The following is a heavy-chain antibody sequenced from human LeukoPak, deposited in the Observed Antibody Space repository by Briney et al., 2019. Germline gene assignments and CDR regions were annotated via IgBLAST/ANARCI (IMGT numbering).Heavy chain of an antibody. CDR2: INHSGST. D-gene: IGHD2-15*01. J-gene: IGHJ6*02. V-gene: IGHV4-34*01. Sequence: SETLSLTCAVYGGSFSGYCWSWIRQPPGKGLGWIGEINHSGSTNYNPSLKSRVTISVDTSKNQFSLKLSSVPAADTAVYYCAALVVAATPYYYYGMDVWGQGTTVTVSS. CDR3: AALVVAATPYYYYGMDV. CDR1: GGSFSGYC.